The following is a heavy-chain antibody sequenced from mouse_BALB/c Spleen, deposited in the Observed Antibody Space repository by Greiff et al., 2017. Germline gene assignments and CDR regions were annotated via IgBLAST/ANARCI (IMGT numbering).Heavy chain of an antibody. Sequence: EVKLLESGGGLVQPGGSLKLSCAASGFDFSRYWMSWVRQAPGKGLEWIGEINPDSSTINYTPSLKDKFIISRDNAKNTLYLQMSKVRSEDTALYYCARRRYYGYWYFDVWGAGTTVTVSS. V-gene: IGHV4-1*02. CDR3: ARRRYYGYWYFDV. CDR2: INPDSSTI. J-gene: IGHJ1*01. CDR1: GFDFSRYW. D-gene: IGHD1-1*01.